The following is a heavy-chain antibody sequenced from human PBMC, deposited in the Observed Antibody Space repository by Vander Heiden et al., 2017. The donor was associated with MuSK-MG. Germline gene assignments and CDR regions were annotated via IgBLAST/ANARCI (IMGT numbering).Heavy chain of an antibody. CDR2: ISGSGPST. CDR1: GLPFSSYA. V-gene: IGHV3-23*01. Sequence: EVPLFESGGGLVQPGGSLRLSCSASGLPFSSYAMSLVRQDPGQGWGWVSDISGSGPSTSKQDSVTGRVTISRDNPKNSLYRQLISLRAEETAVYHCAKGPPAVRYNRKSKYFDYWGQGTLVTVSS. CDR3: AKGPPAVRYNRKSKYFDY. D-gene: IGHD1-20*01. J-gene: IGHJ4*02.